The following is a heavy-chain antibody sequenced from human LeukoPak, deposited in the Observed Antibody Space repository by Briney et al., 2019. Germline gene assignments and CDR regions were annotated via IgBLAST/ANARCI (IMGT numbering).Heavy chain of an antibody. J-gene: IGHJ6*02. CDR1: GYTFTGYY. Sequence: ASVKVSCKASGYTFTGYYMHWVRQAPGQGLEWMGWINPNSGGTNYAQKFQGRVTMTRDTSISTAYMELSRLRSDDTAVYYCARELVGFGDYYGMDVWGQGATVTVSS. CDR3: ARELVGFGDYYGMDV. V-gene: IGHV1-2*02. D-gene: IGHD3-10*01. CDR2: INPNSGGT.